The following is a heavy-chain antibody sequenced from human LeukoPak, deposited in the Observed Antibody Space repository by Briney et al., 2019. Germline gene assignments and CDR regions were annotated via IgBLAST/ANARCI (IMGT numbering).Heavy chain of an antibody. CDR3: ARRVRSGSYRYYFDY. D-gene: IGHD1-26*01. Sequence: PSETLSLTCTVSGGSISSGGYYWSWIRQHPGKGLEWIGYIYYSGSTYYNPSLKSRVTISVDTSKNQFSLKLSSVTAADTAVYYCARRVRSGSYRYYFDYWGQGTLVTVSS. J-gene: IGHJ4*02. CDR2: IYYSGST. V-gene: IGHV4-31*03. CDR1: GGSISSGGYY.